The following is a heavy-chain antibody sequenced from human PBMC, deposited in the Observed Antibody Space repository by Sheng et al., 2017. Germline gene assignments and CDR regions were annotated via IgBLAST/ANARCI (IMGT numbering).Heavy chain of an antibody. CDR2: IYPGDSDT. D-gene: IGHD3-10*01. J-gene: IGHJ3*01. V-gene: IGHV5-51*03. CDR1: GYIFTNYW. Sequence: EVQLVQSGAEVKKPGESLKISCKGSGYIFTNYWIGWVRQMPGKGLEWMGIIYPGDSDTRYSTSFQGQVTISADKSISTAYLQWSSLKASDNAMYYCARRSPAGSIPDTFDVWGQGTMV. CDR3: ARRSPAGSIPDTFDV.